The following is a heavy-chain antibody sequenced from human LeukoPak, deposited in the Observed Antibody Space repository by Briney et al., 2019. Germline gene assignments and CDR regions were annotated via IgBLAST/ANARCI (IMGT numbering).Heavy chain of an antibody. CDR1: GFTFSSYA. V-gene: IGHV3-30-3*01. D-gene: IGHD6-13*01. CDR3: ARDETAAAGTSSYFDY. J-gene: IGHJ4*02. CDR2: ISYDGSNK. Sequence: GGSLRLSCAASGFTFSSYAMHWVRQAPGKGLEWVAVISYDGSNKYYADSVKGRFTISRDNSKNTLYLQMNSLRAEDTAVYYCARDETAAAGTSSYFDYWGQGTLVPVSS.